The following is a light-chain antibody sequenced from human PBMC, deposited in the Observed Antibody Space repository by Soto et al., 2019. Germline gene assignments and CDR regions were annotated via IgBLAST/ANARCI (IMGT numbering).Light chain of an antibody. CDR3: SSYAGSSNV. V-gene: IGLV2-8*01. CDR2: DVN. Sequence: QSALTQPPSASGSPGQSVAISCTGTSSDVGGYNYVSWYQQHPGKAPKLMIYDVNKRPSGVPDRFSGSKSGNTASLTVSGLQAEDEAYYYCSSYAGSSNVFGTGTKLTVL. CDR1: SSDVGGYNY. J-gene: IGLJ1*01.